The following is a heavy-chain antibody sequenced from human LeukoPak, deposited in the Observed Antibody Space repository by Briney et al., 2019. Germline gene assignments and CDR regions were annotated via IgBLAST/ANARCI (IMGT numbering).Heavy chain of an antibody. CDR2: ISSGVSYI. CDR1: ALTFTSYS. Sequence: PGGSLRLSCAASALTFTSYSMNSVRQAAGNGLEWILSISSGVSYIYYAESVKGRCTISRDNSKNPLYLQMNSLRAEDTAVYYCAKIPQVATYTVPNFDFWGQGTLVTVSS. V-gene: IGHV3-21*04. J-gene: IGHJ4*02. D-gene: IGHD3-16*01. CDR3: AKIPQVATYTVPNFDF.